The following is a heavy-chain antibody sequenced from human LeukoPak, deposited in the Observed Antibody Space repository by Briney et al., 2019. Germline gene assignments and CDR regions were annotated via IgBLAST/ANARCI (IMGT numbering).Heavy chain of an antibody. J-gene: IGHJ6*02. CDR3: ARYAFGAYYYGMDV. CDR2: ISTSGSTI. V-gene: IGHV3-11*01. Sequence: GGSLRLSCAASGFTFSDYYMSWIRQAPGKGLEWVSYISTSGSTIYYADSVKGRFTISRDNAKNSLYLQMNSLRAEDTAVYYCARYAFGAYYYGMDVWGQGTTVTGSS. CDR1: GFTFSDYY. D-gene: IGHD3-10*01.